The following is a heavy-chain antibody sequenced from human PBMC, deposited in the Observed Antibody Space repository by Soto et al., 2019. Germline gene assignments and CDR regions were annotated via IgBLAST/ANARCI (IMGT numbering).Heavy chain of an antibody. V-gene: IGHV1-18*01. D-gene: IGHD6-25*01. J-gene: IGHJ4*02. CDR1: GYTFTSYG. CDR2: ISPNSGAT. Sequence: QVQLVQSEGELRQPGASVTVSCRASGYTFTSYGIIWVRRAPGQGLEWMGYISPNSGATTYAQNLKGRLTLTTDKSTSTPYMELRSLSSDDTAIHHCVREMWTRSGPQNFFDYWGLGALVTVSS. CDR3: VREMWTRSGPQNFFDY.